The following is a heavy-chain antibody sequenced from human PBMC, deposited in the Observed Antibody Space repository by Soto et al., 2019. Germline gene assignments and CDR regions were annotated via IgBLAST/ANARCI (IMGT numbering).Heavy chain of an antibody. D-gene: IGHD3-10*01. CDR2: ISLRGDSS. V-gene: IGHV3-23*01. CDR3: ARTPSIYCGSGTYLGDFYYGLDV. Sequence: EVQLMESGGGLVQPGGSVRLSCEASGFTFSDYAMTWVRQPPGKGLEWVSAISLRGDSSFFADSVKGRFTISRDNSKNTLSLQMNSLRVEDTAVYFCARTPSIYCGSGTYLGDFYYGLDVWGQGTTVTVSS. J-gene: IGHJ6*02. CDR1: GFTFSDYA.